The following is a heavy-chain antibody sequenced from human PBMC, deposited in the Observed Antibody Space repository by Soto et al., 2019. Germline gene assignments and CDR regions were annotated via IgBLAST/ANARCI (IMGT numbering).Heavy chain of an antibody. V-gene: IGHV4-30-4*01. CDR1: GGSISSGDYY. Sequence: PSETLSLTCTVSGGSISSGDYYWSWIRQPPGKGLEWIGYIYYSGSTYYNPSLKSRVTISVDTSKNQFSLKLSSVTAADTAVYYCARFDGSGTIDYWGQGTLVTVSS. CDR2: IYYSGST. D-gene: IGHD3-10*01. J-gene: IGHJ4*02. CDR3: ARFDGSGTIDY.